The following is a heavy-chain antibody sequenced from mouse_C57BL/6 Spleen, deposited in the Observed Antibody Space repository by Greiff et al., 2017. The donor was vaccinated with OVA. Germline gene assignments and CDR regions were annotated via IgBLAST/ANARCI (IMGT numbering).Heavy chain of an antibody. J-gene: IGHJ3*01. Sequence: DVMLVESGGGLVKPGGSLKLSCAASGFTFSSYAMSWVRQTPEKRLEWVATISDGGSYTYYPDNVKGRFTISRDNDKNNLYLQMSHRKSEDTAMYYCARGEGYEYDVRAWFAYWGQGTLVTVSA. CDR3: ARGEGYEYDVRAWFAY. CDR2: ISDGGSYT. CDR1: GFTFSSYA. V-gene: IGHV5-4*03. D-gene: IGHD2-4*01.